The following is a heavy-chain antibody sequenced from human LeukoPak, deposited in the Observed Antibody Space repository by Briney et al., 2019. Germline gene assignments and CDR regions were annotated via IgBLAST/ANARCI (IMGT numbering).Heavy chain of an antibody. CDR2: ISYDGSNK. CDR1: GFTFSSYG. V-gene: IGHV3-30*18. CDR3: AKGGYCSSTSCYTGAYFDY. Sequence: GGSLRLSCAASGFTFSSYGMHWVRQAPGKGLEWVAVISYDGSNKYYADSVKGRFTISRDNSKNTLYLQMNSLRAEDTAVYCCAKGGYCSSTSCYTGAYFDYWGQGTLVTVSS. D-gene: IGHD2-2*02. J-gene: IGHJ4*02.